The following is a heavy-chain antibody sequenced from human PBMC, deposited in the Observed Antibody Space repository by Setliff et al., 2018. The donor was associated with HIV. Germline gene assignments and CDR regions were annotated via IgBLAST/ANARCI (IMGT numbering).Heavy chain of an antibody. CDR3: ARGNYYASGLDY. V-gene: IGHV4-61*08. CDR2: MYYGGST. CDR1: GGSLSSGGYY. J-gene: IGHJ4*02. Sequence: PSETLSLTCTVSGGSLSSGGYYWTWVRQPPGKGLEWIGNMYYGGSTNSNPSLKSRVTMSIDASKNQFSLNLRSVTAADTATYYCARGNYYASGLDYWGQGTLVTVSS. D-gene: IGHD3-10*01.